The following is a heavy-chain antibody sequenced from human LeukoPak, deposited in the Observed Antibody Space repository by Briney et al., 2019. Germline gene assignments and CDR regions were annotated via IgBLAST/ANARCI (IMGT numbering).Heavy chain of an antibody. Sequence: PGRSPRLSCAASGFTFSSYAMHWVRQAPGKGLEWVSSISSSSSYIYYADSVKGRFTISRDNAKNSLYLQMNSLRAEDTAVYYCARDPVGYWGQGTLVTVSS. J-gene: IGHJ4*02. CDR2: ISSSSSYI. CDR1: GFTFSSYA. V-gene: IGHV3-21*01. CDR3: ARDPVGY.